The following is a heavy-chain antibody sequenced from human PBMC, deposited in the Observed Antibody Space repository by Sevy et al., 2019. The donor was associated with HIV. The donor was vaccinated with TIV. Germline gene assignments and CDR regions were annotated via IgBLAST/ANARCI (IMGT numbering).Heavy chain of an antibody. CDR1: GFTFNSHT. CDR2: ISGSGGSGTKT. CDR3: ARKYDSSGYFDY. V-gene: IGHV3-23*01. Sequence: GGSLRLSCAGSGFTFNSHTMNWVRQAPGKGLEWVSGISGSGGSGTKTNYADSVKGRFTISRDDSKNSLFLQLNSLRAEDTAIYYCARKYDSSGYFDYWGQGTLVTVSS. J-gene: IGHJ4*02. D-gene: IGHD3-22*01.